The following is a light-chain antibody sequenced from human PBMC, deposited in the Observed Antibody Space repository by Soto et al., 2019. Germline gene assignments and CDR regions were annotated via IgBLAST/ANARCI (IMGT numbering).Light chain of an antibody. CDR3: SSYTSSSTLVV. V-gene: IGLV2-14*01. CDR1: SSDVGGYNY. J-gene: IGLJ2*01. CDR2: DVS. Sequence: QSALTQPASVSGSPGQSITISCTGTSSDVGGYNYVSWYQQHPGKAPKLKIYDVSNRPSGVSNRFSGSKSGNTASLTISGLQAEEEADYYCSSYTSSSTLVVFGGGTKVTVL.